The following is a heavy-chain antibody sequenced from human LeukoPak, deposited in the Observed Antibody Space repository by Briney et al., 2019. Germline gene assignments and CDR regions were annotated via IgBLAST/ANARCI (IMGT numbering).Heavy chain of an antibody. D-gene: IGHD6-19*01. J-gene: IGHJ4*02. Sequence: PGGSLRISCAASGFTFSSYSMNWVRQAPGKGLEWVADIWFDGKNEHFADSVKGRFTISRDNSKNTLYLQMNSLRAEDTAVYYCARAGYSSGWYDFDYWGQGTLVTVSS. CDR2: IWFDGKNE. V-gene: IGHV3-33*08. CDR1: GFTFSSYS. CDR3: ARAGYSSGWYDFDY.